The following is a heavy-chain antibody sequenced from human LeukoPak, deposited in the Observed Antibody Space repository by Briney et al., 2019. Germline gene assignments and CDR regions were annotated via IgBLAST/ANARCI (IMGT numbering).Heavy chain of an antibody. V-gene: IGHV1-2*06. J-gene: IGHJ4*02. CDR1: GYTFTGYY. CDR3: ARVGYCTNGVCSDFDY. Sequence: ASVKVSCKASGYTFTGYYMHWVRQAPGQGLEWMGRINPSSGGTNYAQKFQGRVTMTRDTSISTAYMELSRLRSDDTAVYYCARVGYCTNGVCSDFDYWGQGTLVTVSS. D-gene: IGHD2-8*01. CDR2: INPSSGGT.